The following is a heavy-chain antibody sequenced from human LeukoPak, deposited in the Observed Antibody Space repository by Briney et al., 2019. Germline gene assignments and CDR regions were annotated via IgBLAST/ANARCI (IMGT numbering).Heavy chain of an antibody. CDR3: ANGYGMDV. CDR2: ISYDGSNE. J-gene: IGHJ6*02. Sequence: QPGGSLRLSCAASGFTFSNHAMTWVRQAPGKGLEWVAVISYDGSNESYADSVKGRFTISRDNSKNTLYLQMNSLRAEDTAVYYCANGYGMDVWGQGTTVTVSS. CDR1: GFTFSNHA. V-gene: IGHV3-30*18.